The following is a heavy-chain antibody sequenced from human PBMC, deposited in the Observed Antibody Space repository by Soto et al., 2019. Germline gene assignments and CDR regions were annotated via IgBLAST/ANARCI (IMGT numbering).Heavy chain of an antibody. V-gene: IGHV3-33*01. CDR2: IWYDGSNK. CDR1: GFTFSSYG. CDR3: ATYVYGSGSYYYYYYGMDV. Sequence: QVQLVESGGGVVQPGRSLRLSCAASGFTFSSYGMHWVRQAPGKGQEWVAVIWYDGSNKYYADSVKGRFTISRDNSKKPRYLRMNRVRAEDTAVYYRATYVYGSGSYYYYYYGMDVWGQGPTVTVSS. J-gene: IGHJ6*02. D-gene: IGHD3-10*01.